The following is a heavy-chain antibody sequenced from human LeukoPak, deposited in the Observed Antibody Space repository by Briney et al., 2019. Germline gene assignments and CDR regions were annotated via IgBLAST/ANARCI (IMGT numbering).Heavy chain of an antibody. Sequence: GGSLRLSCAASGSTSSTYAMSWVRQAPGKGLEGVSAISGSGASTYYADPVTGRFTISRDNSKNTVFLHMKTLRVEDTALYYCARWGGSFSSRFDPWGQGTLVTVSS. V-gene: IGHV3-23*01. CDR1: GSTSSTYA. J-gene: IGHJ5*02. D-gene: IGHD1-26*01. CDR3: ARWGGSFSSRFDP. CDR2: ISGSGAST.